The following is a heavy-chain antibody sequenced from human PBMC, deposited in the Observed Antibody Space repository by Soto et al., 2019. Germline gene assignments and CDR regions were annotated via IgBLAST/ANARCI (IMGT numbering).Heavy chain of an antibody. Sequence: KASETLSLTCAVYGGSFSGYHWSWIRQPPGKGLEWIGEISQSGSTNYNPSLKSGITISVDTSKKQFSLRLRSVTAADTAVYYCARGRQISPSTLFRRTGDYSMDVWGQGTTVTVSS. CDR3: ARGRQISPSTLFRRTGDYSMDV. CDR2: ISQSGST. D-gene: IGHD2-21*01. J-gene: IGHJ6*02. CDR1: GGSFSGYH. V-gene: IGHV4-34*01.